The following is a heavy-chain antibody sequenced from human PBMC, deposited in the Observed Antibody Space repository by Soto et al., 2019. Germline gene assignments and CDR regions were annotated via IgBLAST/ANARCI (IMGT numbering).Heavy chain of an antibody. CDR2: TYYRSRWSF. CDR3: ADVTLLRGMDV. J-gene: IGHJ6*01. D-gene: IGHD3-10*01. Sequence: LSLNCAISGNSIASKSGAGDWVGQSPSRGLEWLGRTYYRSRWSFDYALSVKSRVAIDPDTSKNQFSLHLDSLTPEDSAVYCCADVTLLRGMDVWGEGISVSVSS. V-gene: IGHV6-1*01. CDR1: GNSIASKSGA.